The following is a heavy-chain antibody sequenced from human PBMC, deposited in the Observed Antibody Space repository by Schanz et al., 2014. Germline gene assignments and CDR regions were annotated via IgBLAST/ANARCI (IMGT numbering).Heavy chain of an antibody. V-gene: IGHV3-48*01. CDR3: ARDSGSHYLVDY. CDR1: GFTFSASA. Sequence: EVQLVESGGGLVQPRGSLRLSCAASGFTFSASAMHWVRQAPGKGLEWVSYISRSSSTIYYADSVRGRFTISRDNAKNSLYLQMNSLRAEDTAVYYCARDSGSHYLVDYWGQGTLVTVSS. D-gene: IGHD1-26*01. J-gene: IGHJ4*02. CDR2: ISRSSSTI.